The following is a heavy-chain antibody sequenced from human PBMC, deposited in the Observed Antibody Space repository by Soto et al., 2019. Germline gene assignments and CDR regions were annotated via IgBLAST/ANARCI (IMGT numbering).Heavy chain of an antibody. CDR3: ARGYCSSTSCYAGAFDI. Sequence: GGSLRLSCVASGFTFSSYWMSWVRQAPGKGLEWVANIKQDGSEKYYVDSVKGRFTISRDNAKNSLYLQMNSLRAEDTAVFYCARGYCSSTSCYAGAFDIWGQGTMVTVSS. D-gene: IGHD2-2*01. J-gene: IGHJ3*02. V-gene: IGHV3-7*05. CDR2: IKQDGSEK. CDR1: GFTFSSYW.